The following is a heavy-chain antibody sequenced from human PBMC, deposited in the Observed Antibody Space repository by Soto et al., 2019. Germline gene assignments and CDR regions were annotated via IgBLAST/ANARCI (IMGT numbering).Heavy chain of an antibody. CDR2: IYWDDDK. J-gene: IGHJ6*03. CDR3: AHTYDFWTGKEYYYYYMDV. V-gene: IGHV2-5*02. CDR1: GFSLSTSGVG. D-gene: IGHD3-3*01. Sequence: QITLKESGPTLVKPTQTLTLTCTFSGFSLSTSGVGVGWIRQPPGKALEWLALIYWDDDKRYSPSLKSRLTITEDTSKNQVVLTMTNMDPVDTATYYCAHTYDFWTGKEYYYYYMDVWGKGTTVTVSS.